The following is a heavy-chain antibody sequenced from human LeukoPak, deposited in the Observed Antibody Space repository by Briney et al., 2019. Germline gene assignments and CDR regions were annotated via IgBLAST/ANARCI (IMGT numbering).Heavy chain of an antibody. D-gene: IGHD1-14*01. CDR3: ARDMAGLNWFDP. CDR2: IYYSGST. V-gene: IGHV4-39*07. CDR1: GGSISSSSYY. J-gene: IGHJ5*02. Sequence: SETLSLTCTVSGGSISSSSYYWGWIRQPPGKGLEWIGSIYYSGSTNYNPSLKSRVTISVDTSKNQFSLKLSSVTAADTAVYYCARDMAGLNWFDPWGQGTLVTVSS.